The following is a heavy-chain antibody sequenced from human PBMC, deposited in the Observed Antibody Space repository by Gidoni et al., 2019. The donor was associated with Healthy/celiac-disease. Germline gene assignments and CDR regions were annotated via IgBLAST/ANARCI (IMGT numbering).Heavy chain of an antibody. Sequence: QMQLVQSGPEVKKPGTSVKVPCKASGFTFTSSAVQWVRQARGQRLEGIGWIVVGSGNTNYAQKFQERVTITRDMSTSTAYMELSSLRSEDTAVYYCAAGGGSYYTDYWGQGTLVTVSS. D-gene: IGHD1-26*01. V-gene: IGHV1-58*01. CDR1: GFTFTSSA. J-gene: IGHJ4*02. CDR3: AAGGGSYYTDY. CDR2: IVVGSGNT.